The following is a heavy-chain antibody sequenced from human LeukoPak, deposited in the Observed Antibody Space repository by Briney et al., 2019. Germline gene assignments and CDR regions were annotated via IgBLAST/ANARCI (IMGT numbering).Heavy chain of an antibody. CDR2: IKQDGGEK. J-gene: IGHJ4*02. V-gene: IGHV3-7*03. D-gene: IGHD6-19*01. Sequence: GGSLRLSCAASGFTFSSYWMSWVRQAPGKGLEWVANIKQDGGEKYYVDSVKGRFTISRDNAKNSLYLQMNILRAEDTAVYYCARELEDSSGWSFDYWGQGTLVTVSS. CDR1: GFTFSSYW. CDR3: ARELEDSSGWSFDY.